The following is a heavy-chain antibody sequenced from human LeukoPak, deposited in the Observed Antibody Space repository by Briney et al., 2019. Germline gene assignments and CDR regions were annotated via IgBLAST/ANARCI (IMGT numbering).Heavy chain of an antibody. CDR3: ARYYGSGSYYGNYYGLDV. Sequence: GGSLRLSCEASGFSFTHYYMIWIRQAPGKGLEWLSYISSRGSAIHYADSVKGRFTISRDNAKNSLYLQMNSLRAEDTALYHCARYYGSGSYYGNYYGLDVWGQGTTVTVSS. J-gene: IGHJ6*02. CDR1: GFSFTHYY. V-gene: IGHV3-11*01. CDR2: ISSRGSAI. D-gene: IGHD3-10*01.